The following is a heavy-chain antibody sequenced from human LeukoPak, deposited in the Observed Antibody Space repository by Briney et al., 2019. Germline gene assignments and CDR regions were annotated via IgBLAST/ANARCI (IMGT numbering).Heavy chain of an antibody. D-gene: IGHD3-10*01. Sequence: GGSLRLSCAASGFTFSSYSMNWVRQAPGKGLEWVSSISSSSSYIYYADSVKGRFTISRDNAKNSLYLQMNSLRAEDTAVYYCARDKSYYGSGSKDYYYYMDVWGKGTTVTVSS. CDR1: GFTFSSYS. J-gene: IGHJ6*03. CDR3: ARDKSYYGSGSKDYYYYMDV. CDR2: ISSSSSYI. V-gene: IGHV3-21*01.